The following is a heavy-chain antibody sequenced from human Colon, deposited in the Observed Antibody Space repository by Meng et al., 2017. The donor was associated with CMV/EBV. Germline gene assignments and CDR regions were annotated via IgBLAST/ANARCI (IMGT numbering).Heavy chain of an antibody. CDR3: TRGNSHAHDY. CDR2: VNSDGTST. Sequence: GESLKISCATSGFTFSSYWMHWVCQAPGKGLVWVSRVNSDGTSTSYADSVKGRFTISRDNAENTLYLQMNSLRAEDTAVYYCTRGNSHAHDYWGQGTLVTVSS. V-gene: IGHV3-74*01. D-gene: IGHD4-23*01. CDR1: GFTFSSYW. J-gene: IGHJ4*02.